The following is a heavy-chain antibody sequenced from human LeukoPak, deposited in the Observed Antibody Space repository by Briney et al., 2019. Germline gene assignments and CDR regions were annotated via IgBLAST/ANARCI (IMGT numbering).Heavy chain of an antibody. CDR1: GFTFSDYY. Sequence: GGSLRLSCAAAGFTFSDYYMSWVRQAEGKGMEWVSYISSSGSTIYYADSVKGRFTIPRDNAKNSLYLQMNSLRAEDTAVYYCARDLHDYEAFDYWGQGTLVTVSS. CDR3: ARDLHDYEAFDY. D-gene: IGHD4-17*01. CDR2: ISSSGSTI. J-gene: IGHJ4*02. V-gene: IGHV3-11*01.